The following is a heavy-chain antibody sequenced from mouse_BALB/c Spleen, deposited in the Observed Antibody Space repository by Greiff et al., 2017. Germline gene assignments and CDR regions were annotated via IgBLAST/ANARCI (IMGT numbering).Heavy chain of an antibody. J-gene: IGHJ4*01. CDR3: ARGRLITSGTYYAMDY. Sequence: VQLQQSGAELAKPGASVKMSCKASGYTFTSYWMHWVKQRPGQGLEWIGYINPSTGYTEYNQKFKDKATLTADKSSSTAYMQLSSLTSEDSAVYYCARGRLITSGTYYAMDYWGQGTSVTVSS. V-gene: IGHV1-7*01. CDR1: GYTFTSYW. CDR2: INPSTGYT. D-gene: IGHD4-1*01.